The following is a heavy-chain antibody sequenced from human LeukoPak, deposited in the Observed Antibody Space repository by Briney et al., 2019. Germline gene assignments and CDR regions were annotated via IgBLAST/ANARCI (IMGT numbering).Heavy chain of an antibody. Sequence: GGSLRLSCAASGFTFTSYALSWVRQAPGKGLEWVSVIYSGGSTIYADSVKGRFIITRDNSKNTLYLQMNSLRAEDTAVYYCAKDRYQLLYVFDYWGQGTLVTVSS. J-gene: IGHJ4*02. CDR2: IYSGGST. CDR1: GFTFTSYA. V-gene: IGHV3-66*02. D-gene: IGHD2-2*02. CDR3: AKDRYQLLYVFDY.